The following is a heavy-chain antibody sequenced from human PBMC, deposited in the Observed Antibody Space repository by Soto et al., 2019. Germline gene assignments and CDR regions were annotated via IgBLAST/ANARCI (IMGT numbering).Heavy chain of an antibody. Sequence: QVQLQESGPGLVKPSETLSLTCTVSGGSISSYYWSWIRQPAGKGLEWIGRIYTSGSTNYNPSLKSRVTMSVDTSKNQFSLKLSSVTAADTAVYYCARDRSKVVVAANGRWFDPWGQGTLVTVSS. V-gene: IGHV4-4*07. J-gene: IGHJ5*02. CDR1: GGSISSYY. CDR2: IYTSGST. CDR3: ARDRSKVVVAANGRWFDP. D-gene: IGHD2-15*01.